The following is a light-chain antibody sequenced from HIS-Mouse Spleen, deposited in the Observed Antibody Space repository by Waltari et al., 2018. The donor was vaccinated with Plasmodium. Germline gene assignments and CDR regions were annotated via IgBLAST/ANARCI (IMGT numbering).Light chain of an antibody. CDR2: DVS. V-gene: IGLV2-11*01. CDR3: CSYAGSYTFV. CDR1: SSDVGGCNY. Sequence: QSALTQPRPVSVSPGQSVTISCTGTSSDVGGCNYVSWYQQHPGKAPKLMIYDVSKRPSGVPDRFSGSKSGNTASLTISGLQAEDEADYYCCSYAGSYTFVFGTGTKVTVL. J-gene: IGLJ1*01.